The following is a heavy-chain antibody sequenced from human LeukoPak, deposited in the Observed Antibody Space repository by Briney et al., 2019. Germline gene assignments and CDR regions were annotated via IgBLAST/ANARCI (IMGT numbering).Heavy chain of an antibody. D-gene: IGHD3-22*01. J-gene: IGHJ3*02. CDR3: ARERASSGYYYLKHDAFDI. CDR2: INHSGST. CDR1: GGSFSGYY. V-gene: IGHV4-34*01. Sequence: SETLSLTCAVYGGSFSGYYWSWIRQPPGKGLEWIGEINHSGSTNYNPSLKSRVTISVDTSKNQFSLKLSSVTAADTAVYYCARERASSGYYYLKHDAFDIWGQGTMVTVSS.